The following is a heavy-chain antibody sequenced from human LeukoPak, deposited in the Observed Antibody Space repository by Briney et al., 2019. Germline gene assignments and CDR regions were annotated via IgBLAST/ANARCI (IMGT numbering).Heavy chain of an antibody. D-gene: IGHD2-2*01. Sequence: PGGSLRLSCAASGFTFSSYAMHWVRQAPGKGLERVAVISYDGSNKYYADSVKGRFTISRDNSKNTLYLQMNSLRAEDTAVYYCARDLLGYCSSTSCWGGFDYWGQGTLVTVSS. CDR2: ISYDGSNK. CDR1: GFTFSSYA. J-gene: IGHJ4*02. V-gene: IGHV3-30*04. CDR3: ARDLLGYCSSTSCWGGFDY.